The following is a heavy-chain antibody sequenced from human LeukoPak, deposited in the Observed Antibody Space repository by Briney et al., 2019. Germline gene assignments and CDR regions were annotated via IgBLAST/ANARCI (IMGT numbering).Heavy chain of an antibody. V-gene: IGHV3-66*02. CDR3: ARAKWGSDFDY. CDR2: IYSGGST. J-gene: IGHJ4*02. Sequence: GGSLRLSCAASGFTVSSNYMSWVRQAPGKGLEWVSVIYSGGSTYYADPVKGRFTISRDNSKNTLYLQMNSLRAEDTAVYYCARAKWGSDFDYWGQGTLVTVSS. CDR1: GFTVSSNY. D-gene: IGHD1-26*01.